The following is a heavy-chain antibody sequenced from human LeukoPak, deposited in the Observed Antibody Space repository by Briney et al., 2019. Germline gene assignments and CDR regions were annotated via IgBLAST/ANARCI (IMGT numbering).Heavy chain of an antibody. J-gene: IGHJ1*01. Sequence: PGGALRLSCEGSGFTLSNYWMGWVRQAPGKGLQWVANIKTDGSEKYYVDSVKGRFTISRDNAKNSLYLQMHILRAEDTAVYYCATYSSLNRREFQYWGQGTLLTVSS. CDR3: ATYSSLNRREFQY. V-gene: IGHV3-7*01. D-gene: IGHD3-22*01. CDR1: GFTLSNYW. CDR2: IKTDGSEK.